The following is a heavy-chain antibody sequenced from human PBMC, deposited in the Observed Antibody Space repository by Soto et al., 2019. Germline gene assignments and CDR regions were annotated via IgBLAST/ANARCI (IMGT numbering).Heavy chain of an antibody. Sequence: EVQLVESGGGLVKPGGSLRLSCAASGFTFSSYSMNWVRQAPGKGLEWVSSISSSSSYIYYADSVKGRFTISKDNAKNSLYRQMNSLRAEDTAVYYCARDRGGGNSGYDFPYYFDYWGQGTLVTVSS. V-gene: IGHV3-21*01. CDR3: ARDRGGGNSGYDFPYYFDY. J-gene: IGHJ4*02. D-gene: IGHD5-12*01. CDR1: GFTFSSYS. CDR2: ISSSSSYI.